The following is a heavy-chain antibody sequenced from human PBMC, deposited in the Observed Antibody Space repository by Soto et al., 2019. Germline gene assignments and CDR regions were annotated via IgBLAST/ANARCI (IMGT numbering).Heavy chain of an antibody. CDR1: GFTVSSNY. V-gene: IGHV3-66*01. CDR2: IYSGGST. J-gene: IGHJ3*02. Sequence: GGSLRLSCAASGFTVSSNYMSWVRQAPGKGLEWVSVIYSGGSTYYADSVKGRFTISRDNSKNTLYLQMNSLRAEDTAVYYCARVTLGGYDWDDAFDIWGQGTMVTVSS. D-gene: IGHD5-12*01. CDR3: ARVTLGGYDWDDAFDI.